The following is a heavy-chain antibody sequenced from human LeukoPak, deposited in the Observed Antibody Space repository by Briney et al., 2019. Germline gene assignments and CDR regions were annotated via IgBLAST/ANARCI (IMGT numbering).Heavy chain of an antibody. CDR2: ISAYNGNT. V-gene: IGHV1-18*01. J-gene: IGHJ4*02. D-gene: IGHD5-24*01. Sequence: GASVKVSCKXSGYTFTSYGLTWVRQAPGPGLEWMGWISAYNGNTNYSQKLQGRVTMTTDTSTSTAYMELRSLRSDDTAVYYCARGGYNSFDYWGQGTLVTVSS. CDR3: ARGGYNSFDY. CDR1: GYTFTSYG.